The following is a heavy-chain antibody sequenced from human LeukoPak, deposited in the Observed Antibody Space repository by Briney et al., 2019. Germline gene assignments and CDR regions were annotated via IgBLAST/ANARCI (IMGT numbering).Heavy chain of an antibody. CDR1: GFSFSTYW. V-gene: IGHV3-7*01. CDR2: IKQDGSEN. D-gene: IGHD6-13*01. J-gene: IGHJ4*02. Sequence: GGSLRLSCAASGFSFSTYWMTWVRQPPGKGLEWVANIKQDGSENYYVDSARGRFTISRDNAKNSLYLQMNSLAAEDTAVYYCATDLGSSRPNFWGQGILVTVSS. CDR3: ATDLGSSRPNF.